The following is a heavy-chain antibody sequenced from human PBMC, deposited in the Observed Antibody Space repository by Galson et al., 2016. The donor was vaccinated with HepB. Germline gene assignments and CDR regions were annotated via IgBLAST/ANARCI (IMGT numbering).Heavy chain of an antibody. CDR2: ITGSGDTT. D-gene: IGHD3-16*01. CDR3: GKHGGFDY. V-gene: IGHV3-23*01. CDR1: GFSFSTSG. Sequence: SLRLSCAASGFSFSTSGMSWVRQTPGRGLEWVSGITGSGDTTHYADSVKGRLTISRDNSKNTLYLDMNNLRAGDTAVYYCGKHGGFDYWGQGALVTVSS. J-gene: IGHJ4*02.